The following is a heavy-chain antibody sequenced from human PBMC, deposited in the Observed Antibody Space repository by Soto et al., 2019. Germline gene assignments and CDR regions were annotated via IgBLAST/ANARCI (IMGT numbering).Heavy chain of an antibody. D-gene: IGHD3-9*01. J-gene: IGHJ6*02. V-gene: IGHV3-30*04. CDR3: ARDQYDILTGYYYYYGMDV. Sequence: ESGGGVVQPGRSLRLSCTVSGFIFDYYALHWVRQGPGKGLEWVAIISYDGNNTYYADSVKGRFTISRDNSKNTLYLQLSSLRADDTAVYYCARDQYDILTGYYYYYGMDVWGQGTTVTVSS. CDR1: GFIFDYYA. CDR2: ISYDGNNT.